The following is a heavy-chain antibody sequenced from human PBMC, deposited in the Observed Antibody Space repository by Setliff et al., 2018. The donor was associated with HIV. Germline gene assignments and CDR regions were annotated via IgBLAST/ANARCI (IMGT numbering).Heavy chain of an antibody. CDR3: ARYRYYYDSSGYGRWFDP. D-gene: IGHD3-22*01. V-gene: IGHV4-30-4*08. Sequence: PSETLSLTCTVSGGSISSGYYYWSWIRQHPGKGLEWIGYIYYSGNPFYNPSLRSRVTISVDTSENQFSLRLNSVTAADTAVYYCARYRYYYDSSGYGRWFDPWGQGTLVTVSS. CDR1: GGSISSGYYY. J-gene: IGHJ5*02. CDR2: IYYSGNP.